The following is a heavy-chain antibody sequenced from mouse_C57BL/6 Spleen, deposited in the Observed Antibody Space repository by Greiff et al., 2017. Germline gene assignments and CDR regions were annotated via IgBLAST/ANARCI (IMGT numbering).Heavy chain of an antibody. J-gene: IGHJ1*03. V-gene: IGHV1-54*01. D-gene: IGHD4-1*01. CDR2: INPGSGGT. Sequence: QVQLQQSGAELVRPGTSVKVSCKASRYAFTNYLIEWVKQRPGQGLEWIGVINPGSGGTNYNEKFKGKATLTADKSSSTAYMQLSSLTSEDSAVYFCAREEGLGWYFDVWGTGTTVTVSS. CDR1: RYAFTNYL. CDR3: AREEGLGWYFDV.